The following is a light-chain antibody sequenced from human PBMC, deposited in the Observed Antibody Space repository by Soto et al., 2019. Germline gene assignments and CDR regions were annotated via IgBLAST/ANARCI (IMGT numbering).Light chain of an antibody. V-gene: IGKV3-20*01. CDR2: GAS. CDR1: QSVSSSD. J-gene: IGKJ1*01. CDR3: QQYGSSPET. Sequence: EIVLTQSPGTLSLSPGERSTLSCRASQSVSSSDLAWYQQKPGQAPRLLIYGASSRATGIPDRFSGSGSGTDFPLTISRLEPEDFAVYYCQQYGSSPETFGQGTKVEIK.